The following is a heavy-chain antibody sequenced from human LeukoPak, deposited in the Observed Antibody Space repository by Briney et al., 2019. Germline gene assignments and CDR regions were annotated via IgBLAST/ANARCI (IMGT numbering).Heavy chain of an antibody. D-gene: IGHD3-22*01. CDR2: IKSDGSI. J-gene: IGHJ1*01. Sequence: GGSLRLSCAASGFTFSSYWMHWVRQAPGKGLVWVSRIKSDGSINYADSVKGRFTNSRDNAKNTVSLQMNSLRAEDTGVYYCARAPSEIGVYYPEYFRHWGQGTLVTVSS. CDR1: GFTFSSYW. CDR3: ARAPSEIGVYYPEYFRH. V-gene: IGHV3-74*01.